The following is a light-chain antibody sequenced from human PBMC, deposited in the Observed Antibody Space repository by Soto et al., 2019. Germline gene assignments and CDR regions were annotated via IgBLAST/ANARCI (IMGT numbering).Light chain of an antibody. J-gene: IGLJ2*01. V-gene: IGLV2-14*01. CDR1: SSDVGGYNY. Sequence: QSALTQPASVSGSPGQSITISCTGTSSDVGGYNYVSWYQQHPGKAPKLMIYEVSNRPSGVSNRFSGSKSGNTASLTISGIQAEDEAAYYCSSYTSSSTVVFGGGTKLTVL. CDR3: SSYTSSSTVV. CDR2: EVS.